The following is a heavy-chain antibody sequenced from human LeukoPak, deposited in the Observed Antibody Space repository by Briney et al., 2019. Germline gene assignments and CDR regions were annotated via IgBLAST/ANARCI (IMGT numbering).Heavy chain of an antibody. J-gene: IGHJ6*03. D-gene: IGHD3-10*01. CDR2: IIPILGIA. CDR3: ARVHGGGAYYMDV. CDR1: GGTFSSYT. V-gene: IGHV1-69*02. Sequence: SVKVSCKASGGTFSSYTISWVRQAPGQGLEWIGRIIPILGIANYAQKFQGRVTITADKSTSTAYMELSSLRSEDTAVYYCARVHGGGAYYMDVWGKGTTVTVSS.